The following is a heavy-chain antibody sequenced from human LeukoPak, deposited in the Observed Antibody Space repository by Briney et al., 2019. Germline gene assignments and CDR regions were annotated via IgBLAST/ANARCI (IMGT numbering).Heavy chain of an antibody. D-gene: IGHD3-10*02. CDR1: GGTFSSYA. CDR3: ARLFGELLLPSDHFYYMDV. CDR2: ITPIFGTA. V-gene: IGHV1-69*13. J-gene: IGHJ6*03. Sequence: SVKVSCKASGGTFSSYAISWVRQAPGQGLEWMGGITPIFGTANYAQKFQGRVTITADESTSTAYMELSSLRSDDTAVYYCARLFGELLLPSDHFYYMDVWGKGTAVTVSS.